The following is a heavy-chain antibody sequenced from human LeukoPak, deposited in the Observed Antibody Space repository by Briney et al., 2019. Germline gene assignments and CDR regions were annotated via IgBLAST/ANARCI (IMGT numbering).Heavy chain of an antibody. CDR3: ARDREVVGSSTSLYWFDP. J-gene: IGHJ5*02. CDR2: INPNSGGT. D-gene: IGHD2-2*01. CDR1: GYTFTGYY. Sequence: ASVKVSCKASGYTFTGYYMHWVRQAPGQGLDWMGWINPNSGGTNYAQKFQGRVTMTRDTSISTAYMELSRLRSDDTAVYYCARDREVVGSSTSLYWFDPWGQGTLVTVSS. V-gene: IGHV1-2*02.